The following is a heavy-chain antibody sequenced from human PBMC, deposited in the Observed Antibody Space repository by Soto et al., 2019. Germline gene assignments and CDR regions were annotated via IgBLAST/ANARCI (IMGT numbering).Heavy chain of an antibody. J-gene: IGHJ6*03. Sequence: GGSLRLSCAASGFTFSSYAMSWVRQAPGKGLEWVSAISGSGGSTYYADSVKGRFTISRDNFKNTLYLQMNSLRAEDTAVYYCAKDSAAGYYYYYYMDVWGKGTTVTVSS. V-gene: IGHV3-23*01. CDR3: AKDSAAGYYYYYYMDV. CDR1: GFTFSSYA. D-gene: IGHD6-13*01. CDR2: ISGSGGST.